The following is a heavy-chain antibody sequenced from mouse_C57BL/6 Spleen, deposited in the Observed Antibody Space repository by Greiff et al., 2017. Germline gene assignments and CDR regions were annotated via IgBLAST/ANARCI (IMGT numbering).Heavy chain of an antibody. J-gene: IGHJ2*01. CDR2: IDPSDSET. V-gene: IGHV1-52*01. D-gene: IGHD1-1*01. CDR3: AMANYGSRYYLDY. CDR1: GYTFTSYW. Sequence: VQLQQPGAELVRPGSSVKLSCKASGYTFTSYWMHWVKQRPIQGLEWIGNIDPSDSETHYNQKFKEKATLTVDKSSSTAYMQLSSLTSENSAVYYCAMANYGSRYYLDYWGQGTTLTVSS.